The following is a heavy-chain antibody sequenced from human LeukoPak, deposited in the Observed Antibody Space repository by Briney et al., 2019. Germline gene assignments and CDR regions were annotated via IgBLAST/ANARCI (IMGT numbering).Heavy chain of an antibody. CDR2: INIDGSDI. Sequence: GGSLRLSCAASGFTFSSYWMFWVRQAPGMGLVWVSRINIDGSDITYADSVKGRFTISRDNAKNTLYLQMNSLRAEDTAVYFCARDLHWNQLGLWGQGTLVTVSS. J-gene: IGHJ4*02. CDR3: ARDLHWNQLGL. D-gene: IGHD1-1*01. V-gene: IGHV3-74*01. CDR1: GFTFSSYW.